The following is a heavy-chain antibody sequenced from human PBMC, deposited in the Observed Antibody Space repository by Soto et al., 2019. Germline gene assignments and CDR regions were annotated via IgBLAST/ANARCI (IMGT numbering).Heavy chain of an antibody. Sequence: GGSLRLSCAASGFTFSSYGMHWVRQAPGKGLEWVAVISYDGSNKYYADSVKGRFTISRDNSKNTLYLQMNSLRAEDTAVYYCAKDVRWFGGRGIDYWGQGTLVTVSS. D-gene: IGHD3-10*01. CDR2: ISYDGSNK. J-gene: IGHJ4*02. CDR3: AKDVRWFGGRGIDY. V-gene: IGHV3-30*18. CDR1: GFTFSSYG.